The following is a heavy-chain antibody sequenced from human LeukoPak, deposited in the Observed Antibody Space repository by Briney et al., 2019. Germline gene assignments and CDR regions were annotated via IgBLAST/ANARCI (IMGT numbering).Heavy chain of an antibody. J-gene: IGHJ4*02. CDR3: ARAFASGWSDY. CDR1: GYSFTDFY. CDR2: LNPSTGVT. V-gene: IGHV1-2*02. D-gene: IGHD6-19*01. Sequence: ASVKVSCKTSGYSFTDFYLHWVRQAPGQGLEWMGWLNPSTGVTKSAQKFQGRITLTRDTSINTAYMALSSLTSDDTAVYYCARAFASGWSDYWGQGALVTVSS.